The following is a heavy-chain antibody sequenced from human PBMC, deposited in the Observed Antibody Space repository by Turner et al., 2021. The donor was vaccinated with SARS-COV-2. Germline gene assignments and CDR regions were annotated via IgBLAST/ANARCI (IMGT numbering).Heavy chain of an antibody. CDR2: ISYDGSNK. D-gene: IGHD6-13*01. J-gene: IGHJ5*02. CDR3: AKDLGQLDWFDP. V-gene: IGHV3-30*18. Sequence: QVQLVESGGGVVQPGRSLRLTCAASGFTLSSYSMHWVRQAPGKGLEGVAVISYDGSNKYYADSVKGRFTISRDNSKNTLYLQMNSLRAEDTAVYYCAKDLGQLDWFDPWGQGTLVTVSS. CDR1: GFTLSSYS.